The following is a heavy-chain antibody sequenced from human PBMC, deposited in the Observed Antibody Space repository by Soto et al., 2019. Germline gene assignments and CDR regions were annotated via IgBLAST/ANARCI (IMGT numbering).Heavy chain of an antibody. CDR3: ARVRGVIISGYYYYGMDV. Sequence: PGESLKISCKGSGYSFTSYWISWVRQMPGKGLEWMGRIDPSDSYTNYSPSFQGHVTISADKSISTAYLQWSSLKASDTAMYYCARVRGVIISGYYYYGMDVWGQGTTVTVSS. V-gene: IGHV5-10-1*01. CDR2: IDPSDSYT. J-gene: IGHJ6*02. CDR1: GYSFTSYW. D-gene: IGHD3-10*01.